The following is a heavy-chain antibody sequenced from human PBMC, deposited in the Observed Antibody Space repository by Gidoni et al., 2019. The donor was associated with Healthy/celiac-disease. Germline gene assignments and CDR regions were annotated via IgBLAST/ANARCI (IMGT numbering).Heavy chain of an antibody. V-gene: IGHV3-30*18. CDR1: GFTFSSYG. Sequence: QVQLVESGGGVVQPGRSLRLSCAASGFTFSSYGMHWVRQAPGKGLERVAVISYDGSNKYYADSVKGRFTISRDNSKNTLYLKMNSLRAEDTAVYYCAKDRSGYYYDSSGSWGQGTLVTVSS. J-gene: IGHJ5*02. CDR2: ISYDGSNK. D-gene: IGHD3-22*01. CDR3: AKDRSGYYYDSSGS.